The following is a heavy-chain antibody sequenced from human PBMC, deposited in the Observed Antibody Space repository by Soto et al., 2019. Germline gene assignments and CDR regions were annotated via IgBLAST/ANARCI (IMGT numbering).Heavy chain of an antibody. CDR1: GFTFSSYA. V-gene: IGHV3-23*01. CDR2: ISGSGGST. J-gene: IGHJ6*03. Sequence: PGGSLRLSCAASGFTFSSYAMSWVRQAPGKGLEWVSAISGSGGSTYYADSVKGRFTISRDNSKNTLYLQMNSLRAEDTAVYYCAKIGIPTVTYYYYMDVWGKGTTVTVSS. CDR3: AKIGIPTVTYYYYMDV. D-gene: IGHD4-17*01.